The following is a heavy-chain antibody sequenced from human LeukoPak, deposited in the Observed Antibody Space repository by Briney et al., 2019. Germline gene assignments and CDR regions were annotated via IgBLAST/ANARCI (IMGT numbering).Heavy chain of an antibody. D-gene: IGHD5-12*01. J-gene: IGHJ4*02. V-gene: IGHV1-8*03. Sequence: ASVKVSCKASGYTFTSYDINWVRQATGQGLEWMGWMNPNSGSTGYAQKFQGRVTITRNTSISTAYMELSGLRSEDTAVYYCARGRSTGYPHYFEYWGQGTLVTVSS. CDR2: MNPNSGST. CDR3: ARGRSTGYPHYFEY. CDR1: GYTFTSYD.